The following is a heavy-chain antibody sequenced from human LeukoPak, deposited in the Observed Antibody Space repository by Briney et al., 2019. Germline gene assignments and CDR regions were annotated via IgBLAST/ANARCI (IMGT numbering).Heavy chain of an antibody. D-gene: IGHD6-19*01. CDR2: ISSSSSYI. Sequence: GGSLRLSCAASGFTFSSYSMNWVRQAPGKGLEWVSSISSSSSYIYYADSVKGRFTISRDNAKNSLYLQMNSLRAEDTAVYYCARASSVAYNAFDIWGQGTMVTVSS. V-gene: IGHV3-21*01. CDR3: ARASSVAYNAFDI. J-gene: IGHJ3*02. CDR1: GFTFSSYS.